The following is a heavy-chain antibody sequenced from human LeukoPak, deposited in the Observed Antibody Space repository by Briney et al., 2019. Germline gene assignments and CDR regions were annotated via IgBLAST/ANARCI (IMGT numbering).Heavy chain of an antibody. Sequence: ASVKVSCKASGYTFINYDINWVRQAPGQGLEWMGWMNPNNGRTGYAQKFQGRVTMTRNSSISTAYMELHTLTSDDTAVYYCARGSWITGTTSYYYHMDVWGKGTTVTVSS. V-gene: IGHV1-8*01. CDR2: MNPNNGRT. CDR3: ARGSWITGTTSYYYHMDV. D-gene: IGHD1-7*01. J-gene: IGHJ6*03. CDR1: GYTFINYD.